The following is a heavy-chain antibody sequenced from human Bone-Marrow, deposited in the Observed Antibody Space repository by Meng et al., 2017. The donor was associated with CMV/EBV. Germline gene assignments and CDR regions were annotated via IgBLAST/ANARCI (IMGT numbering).Heavy chain of an antibody. V-gene: IGHV3-23*01. Sequence: GESLKISCAASGFSFNNYAMTWVRQTPGKGLEWVSSVSGSGGSTYYADSVKGRFTISRDNSKNTVYLQMSSLKTEDTALYYCAKLDTVTVNSWGQGTLVTVSS. D-gene: IGHD4-11*01. CDR2: VSGSGGST. CDR1: GFSFNNYA. CDR3: AKLDTVTVNS. J-gene: IGHJ4*02.